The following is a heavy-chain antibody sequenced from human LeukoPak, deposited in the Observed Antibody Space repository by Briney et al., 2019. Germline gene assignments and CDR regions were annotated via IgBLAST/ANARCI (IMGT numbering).Heavy chain of an antibody. J-gene: IGHJ6*02. CDR1: GGSISSYY. V-gene: IGHV4-59*01. CDR3: ARVIKATVSSGYFYYTMDV. D-gene: IGHD4-11*01. Sequence: SETLSLTCTVSGGSISSYYWTWIRQSPGKGLEWIGYIYHSGSTNYNPSLKSRVAISVDTSTNQFSLKLSSVIAADTAVYYCARVIKATVSSGYFYYTMDVWGQGTTVTVSS. CDR2: IYHSGST.